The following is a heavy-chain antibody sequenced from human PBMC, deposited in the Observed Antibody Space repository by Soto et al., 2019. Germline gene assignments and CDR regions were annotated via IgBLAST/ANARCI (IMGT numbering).Heavy chain of an antibody. Sequence: SVKVSCKASGGTFSSYTISWVRQAPGQGLEWMGRIIPILGIANYAQKFQGRVTITADKSTSTAYMELSSLRSEDTAVYYCARFWLFIGALVVAGDGRSYWFFALWGRGTSVPVSA. V-gene: IGHV1-69*02. D-gene: IGHD3-9*01. J-gene: IGHJ2*01. CDR2: IIPILGIA. CDR3: ARFWLFIGALVVAGDGRSYWFFAL. CDR1: GGTFSSYT.